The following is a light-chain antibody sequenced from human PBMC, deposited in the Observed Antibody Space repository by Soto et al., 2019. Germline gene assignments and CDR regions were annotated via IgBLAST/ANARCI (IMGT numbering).Light chain of an antibody. CDR3: ISYTGRSTPVHV. J-gene: IGLJ1*01. CDR1: SNDVGGYNY. V-gene: IGLV2-14*01. Sequence: QSALTQPASVSGSPGQSITISCTGTSNDVGGYNYVSWYQQHPGKAPKLMIYDVTHRPSGVSNRFSGSKSGSSASLTISRLQAEDEADYYCISYTGRSTPVHVFGTGTKLTVL. CDR2: DVT.